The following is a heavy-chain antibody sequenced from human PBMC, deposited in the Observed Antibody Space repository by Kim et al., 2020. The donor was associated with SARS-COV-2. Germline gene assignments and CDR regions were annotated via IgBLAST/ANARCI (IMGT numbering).Heavy chain of an antibody. V-gene: IGHV3-21*01. J-gene: IGHJ6*02. D-gene: IGHD6-6*01. Sequence: DSVKGRFTITRDNAKNSLYLQMNSLRADDTAVYYCARDSSSSVYYYYGMDVWGQGTTVTVSS. CDR3: ARDSSSSVYYYYGMDV.